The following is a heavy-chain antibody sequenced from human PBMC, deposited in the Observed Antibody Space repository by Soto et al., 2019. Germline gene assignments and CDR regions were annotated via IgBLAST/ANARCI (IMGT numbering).Heavy chain of an antibody. CDR1: GGSFSGYY. CDR3: ARGRTYYYDSSGSFDP. Sequence: LSLTCAVYGGSFSGYYWSWIRQPPGKGLEWIGEINHSGSTNYNPSLKSRVTISVDTSKNQFSLKLSSVTAADTAVYYCARGRTYYYDSSGSFDPWGQGPLVTVSS. V-gene: IGHV4-34*01. D-gene: IGHD3-22*01. CDR2: INHSGST. J-gene: IGHJ5*02.